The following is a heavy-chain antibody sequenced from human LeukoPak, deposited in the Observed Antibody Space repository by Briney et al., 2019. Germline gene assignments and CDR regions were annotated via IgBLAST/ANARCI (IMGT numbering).Heavy chain of an antibody. CDR1: GYTLTELS. CDR3: ATEGFTTVRGVIIIDLDFQH. Sequence: ASVKVSCKVSGYTLTELSMHWVRQAPGKGLEWMGGFDPEDGKTIYAQKFQGRVTMTEDSSTDTAYMELSSLRSEDTAVYYCATEGFTTVRGVIIIDLDFQHWGQGTLVTVSS. J-gene: IGHJ1*01. D-gene: IGHD3-10*01. CDR2: FDPEDGKT. V-gene: IGHV1-24*01.